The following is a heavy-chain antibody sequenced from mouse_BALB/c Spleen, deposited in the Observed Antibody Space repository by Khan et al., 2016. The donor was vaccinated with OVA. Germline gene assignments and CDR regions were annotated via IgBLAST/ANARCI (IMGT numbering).Heavy chain of an antibody. J-gene: IGHJ4*01. D-gene: IGHD2-10*01. V-gene: IGHV2-6-1*01. CDR3: ARQPYYHYNIMDY. CDR1: GFSLTNYG. Sequence: VELVESGPGLVAPSQSLSITCTISGFSLTNYGVHWVRQPPGKGLEWLVVIWHDGSTTYNSSLKSKLTVSKDNSKSPVFFKMNSLQTDDTAMYFCARQPYYHYNIMDYWGQGTSVTVSS. CDR2: IWHDGST.